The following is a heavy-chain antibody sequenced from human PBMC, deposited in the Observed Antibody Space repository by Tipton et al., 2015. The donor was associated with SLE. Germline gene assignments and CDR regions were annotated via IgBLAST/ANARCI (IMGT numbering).Heavy chain of an antibody. V-gene: IGHV4-38-2*02. CDR3: VRHFSTVIQGPLYFDY. D-gene: IGHD2/OR15-2a*01. J-gene: IGHJ4*02. Sequence: TLSLTCTVSGYSISSDYYWGWIRQPPGKGLEWIGSVSHGGSTYYNPSLNSRVTMSVDTSQNQFSLNLRSVTAADTAVYHCVRHFSTVIQGPLYFDYWGQGTLVTVSS. CDR1: GYSISSDYY. CDR2: VSHGGST.